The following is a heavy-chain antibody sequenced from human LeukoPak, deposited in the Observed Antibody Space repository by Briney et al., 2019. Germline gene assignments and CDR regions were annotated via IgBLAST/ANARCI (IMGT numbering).Heavy chain of an antibody. CDR2: IRYDGSNK. Sequence: GGSLRLSCAASGFTFSSYGMHWVRQAPGKGLEWVAFIRYDGSNKYYADSVKGRFTISRDNSKNTLYLQMNSLRAEDTAVYYCAREGIVDTAMAIERFDPWGQGTLVTVSS. CDR1: GFTFSSYG. CDR3: AREGIVDTAMAIERFDP. D-gene: IGHD5-18*01. V-gene: IGHV3-30*02. J-gene: IGHJ5*02.